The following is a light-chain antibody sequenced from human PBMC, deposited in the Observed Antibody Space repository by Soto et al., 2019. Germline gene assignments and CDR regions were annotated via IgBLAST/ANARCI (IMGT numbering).Light chain of an antibody. CDR3: QHHNSYSQT. CDR1: QSIRYY. J-gene: IGKJ1*01. V-gene: IGKV1-5*01. CDR2: GAS. Sequence: DIQLTQSPPTLSASVGDRVTITCRASQSIRYYLAWYQQMPGKAPKLLIYGASSLQCGVPSRFSGSGSGTEFTLTISSLQPDDFATYFCQHHNSYSQTFGQGTKV.